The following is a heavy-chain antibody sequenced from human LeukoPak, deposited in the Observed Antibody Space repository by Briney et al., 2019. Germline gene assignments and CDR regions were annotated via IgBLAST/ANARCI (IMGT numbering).Heavy chain of an antibody. J-gene: IGHJ6*02. CDR3: ARVMNTAMVSLPLHYYYGMDV. D-gene: IGHD5-18*01. Sequence: GGSLRLSCAASGFTFSSYSMNWVRQAPGKGLEWVSSISSSSSYIYYADSVKGRFTISRDNAKNSLYLQMNSLRAEDTAVYYCARVMNTAMVSLPLHYYYGMDVWGQGTTVTVSS. CDR2: ISSSSSYI. CDR1: GFTFSSYS. V-gene: IGHV3-21*01.